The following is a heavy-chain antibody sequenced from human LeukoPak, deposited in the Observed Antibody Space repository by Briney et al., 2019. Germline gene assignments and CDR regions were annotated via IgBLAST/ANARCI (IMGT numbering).Heavy chain of an antibody. D-gene: IGHD3-3*01. CDR3: ARVLYYDFWSGYFPGYYYYYMDV. V-gene: IGHV3-20*04. J-gene: IGHJ6*03. CDR1: GFTFDDYG. Sequence: GGSLRLSCAASGFTFDDYGMSWVRQAPGKGLEWVSGINWNGGSTGYADSVKGRFTISRDNAKNSLYLQMNSLRAEDTALYYCARVLYYDFWSGYFPGYYYYYMDVWGKGTTVTVSS. CDR2: INWNGGST.